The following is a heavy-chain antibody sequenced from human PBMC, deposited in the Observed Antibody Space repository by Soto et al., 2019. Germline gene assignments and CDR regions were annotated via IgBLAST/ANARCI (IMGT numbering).Heavy chain of an antibody. CDR2: ISSSSSFI. CDR3: ARSYDMLAGDYGFDD. D-gene: IGHD3-9*01. J-gene: IGHJ4*01. V-gene: IGHV3-21*01. Sequence: EVQLVESGGGLVKPGGSLRLSCAASGFTFSSYSMNWVRQAPGKGLEWVSSISSSSSFIYYADSVKGRFTISRDNNKKAMYLKINSLRAEDTAMFYGARSYDMLAGDYGFDDLGHGNLVNVSS. CDR1: GFTFSSYS.